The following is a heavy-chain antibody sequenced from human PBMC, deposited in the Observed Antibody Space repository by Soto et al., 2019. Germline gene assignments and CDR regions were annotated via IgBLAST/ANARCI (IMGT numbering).Heavy chain of an antibody. CDR3: ARQIYDSDTGPNFQYYFDS. CDR1: GYSFAVYW. V-gene: IGHV5-10-1*01. D-gene: IGHD3-22*01. J-gene: IGHJ4*02. Sequence: GESLKIACKGSGYSFAVYWITWVRQRPGKGLEWMGRIDPSDSQTYYSPSFRGHVTISVTKSITTVFLQWSSLRASDTAMYYCARQIYDSDTGPNFQYYFDSWGQGTPVTVSS. CDR2: IDPSDSQT.